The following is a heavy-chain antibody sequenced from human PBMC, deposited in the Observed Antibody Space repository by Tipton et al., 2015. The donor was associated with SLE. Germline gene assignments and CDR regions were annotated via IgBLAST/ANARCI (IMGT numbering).Heavy chain of an antibody. CDR2: INHSGST. CDR3: ARELGIENWFDP. Sequence: TLSLTCAVYGGSLSGYYWSWIRQTPGRGLEWIGEINHSGSTNYNPSLKSRVTLSVDTSKNQFSLKLSSVTAADTAVYYCARELGIENWFDPWGQGTLVTVSS. V-gene: IGHV4-34*01. D-gene: IGHD7-27*01. J-gene: IGHJ5*02. CDR1: GGSLSGYY.